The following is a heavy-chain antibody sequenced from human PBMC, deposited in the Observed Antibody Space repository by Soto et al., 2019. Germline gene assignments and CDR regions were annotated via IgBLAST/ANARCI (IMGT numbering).Heavy chain of an antibody. CDR2: IIPIFGTA. D-gene: IGHD3-3*01. J-gene: IGHJ4*02. Sequence: GASVKVSCKASGGTFSIYAISWVRQAPGQGLEWMGGIIPIFGTANYAQKFQGRVTITADESTSTAYMELSSLRSEDTAVYYCARLPGIFSGGYWGQGTLVTASS. CDR3: ARLPGIFSGGY. CDR1: GGTFSIYA. V-gene: IGHV1-69*13.